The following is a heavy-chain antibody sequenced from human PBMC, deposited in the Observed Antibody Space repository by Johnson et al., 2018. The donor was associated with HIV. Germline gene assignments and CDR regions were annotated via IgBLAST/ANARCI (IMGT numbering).Heavy chain of an antibody. CDR1: GFTFSSYA. CDR2: FSGSGGST. V-gene: IGHV3-23*04. CDR3: AGGRIGAFDI. Sequence: EVQLVESGGGLVQPGGSLRLSCAASGFTFSSYAMSWVRQAPGKGLEWVSAFSGSGGSTYYADSVKGRFTISRDNSKNSLYLQMNSLRAEDTALYYCAGGRIGAFDIWGQGTMVTVSS. J-gene: IGHJ3*02. D-gene: IGHD2-15*01.